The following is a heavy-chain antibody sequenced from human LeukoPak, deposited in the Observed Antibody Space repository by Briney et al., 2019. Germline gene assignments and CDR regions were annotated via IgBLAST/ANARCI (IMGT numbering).Heavy chain of an antibody. CDR1: GGSISSFY. J-gene: IGHJ4*02. Sequence: PSETLSLTCTVSGGSISSFYWSWIRQPPGKGLEWIGYIYYTGSTNYNSSLKSRVTISVDTSKNQFSLKLSSVTAADTAVYYCARAPYYDSSGYHSAYFEYWGQGTLVTVSS. CDR3: ARAPYYDSSGYHSAYFEY. V-gene: IGHV4-59*12. CDR2: IYYTGST. D-gene: IGHD3-22*01.